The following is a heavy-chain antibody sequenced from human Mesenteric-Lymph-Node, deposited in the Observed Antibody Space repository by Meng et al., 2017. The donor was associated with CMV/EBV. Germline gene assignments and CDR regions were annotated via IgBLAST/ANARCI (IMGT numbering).Heavy chain of an antibody. CDR3: ARDILYYYGMDV. J-gene: IGHJ6*02. CDR1: GFTFSSYD. V-gene: IGHV3-21*01. Sequence: ETLSLTCAASGFTFSSYDMSWVRQAPGKGLEWVSSISGSRSGTYHADSVKGRFTISRDNAKNSLYLQMNSLRAEDTAVYYCARDILYYYGMDVWGQGTTVTVSS. CDR2: ISGSRSGT.